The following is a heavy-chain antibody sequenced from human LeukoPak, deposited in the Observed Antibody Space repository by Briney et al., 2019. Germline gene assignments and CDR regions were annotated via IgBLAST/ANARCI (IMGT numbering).Heavy chain of an antibody. CDR1: GFTFDDYT. CDR2: ISWDGGST. CDR3: AKDPNSSWYSYYFDY. Sequence: GGSLRLSCAASGFTFDDYTMHGGRQAPGKGLEWVSLISWDGGSTYYADSVKVRFTISRDNSKNSLYLQMNSLRTEATALYSCAKDPNSSWYSYYFDYWGQGTLVTVSS. J-gene: IGHJ4*02. V-gene: IGHV3-43*01. D-gene: IGHD6-13*01.